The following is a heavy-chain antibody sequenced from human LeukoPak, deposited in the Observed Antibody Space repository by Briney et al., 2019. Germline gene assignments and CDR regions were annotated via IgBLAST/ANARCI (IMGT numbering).Heavy chain of an antibody. CDR3: ARGLETTSLFDY. CDR2: TYPGDSDT. CDR1: GYTFTNYW. D-gene: IGHD4-17*01. Sequence: GESLKFSCEGSGYTFTNYWIAWVRQMPGKGLEWMGFTYPGDSDTRYSPSFRGQVTISADKSTNTAYLQWSSLKASDTAIYYCARGLETTSLFDYWGQGTLVTVSS. V-gene: IGHV5-51*01. J-gene: IGHJ4*02.